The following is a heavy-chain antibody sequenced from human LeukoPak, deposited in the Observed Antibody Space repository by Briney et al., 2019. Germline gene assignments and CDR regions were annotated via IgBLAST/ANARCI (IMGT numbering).Heavy chain of an antibody. CDR3: ARAVGYDSSGYYPFDY. Sequence: VASVKVSCKASGYTFTSYAMHWVRQAPGQRLEWMGRINAGNGNTKYSQKFQGRVTITRDTSASTAYMELSSLRSEDTAVYYCARAVGYDSSGYYPFDYWGQGTLVTVSS. CDR1: GYTFTSYA. D-gene: IGHD3-22*01. V-gene: IGHV1-3*01. CDR2: INAGNGNT. J-gene: IGHJ4*02.